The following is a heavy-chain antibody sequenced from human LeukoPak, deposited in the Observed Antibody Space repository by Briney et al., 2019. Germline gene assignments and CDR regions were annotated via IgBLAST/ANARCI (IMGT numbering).Heavy chain of an antibody. CDR3: ASYYDSSGYPYYFDY. V-gene: IGHV3-30-3*01. Sequence: GRSLRLSCAASGFTFSSYAMHWVRQAPGKGLEWVAVISYDGSNKYYADSVKGRFTIPRDNSKDTLYLQMNSLRAEDTAVYYCASYYDSSGYPYYFDYWGQGTLVTVSS. CDR2: ISYDGSNK. CDR1: GFTFSSYA. J-gene: IGHJ4*02. D-gene: IGHD3-22*01.